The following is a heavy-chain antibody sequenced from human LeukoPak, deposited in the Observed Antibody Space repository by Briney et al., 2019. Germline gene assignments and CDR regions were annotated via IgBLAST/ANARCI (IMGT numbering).Heavy chain of an antibody. J-gene: IGHJ6*02. V-gene: IGHV4-34*01. D-gene: IGHD3-9*01. CDR1: GGSFSGYY. CDR2: IHYTGRT. CDR3: AREGGAGFYDILTGSQGTYYYGMDV. Sequence: ASETLSLTCAVYGGSFSGYYWSWIRQPPGKGLEWLGYIHYTGRTYYNPSLQSRVTVSVDTSKNQLSLRLSSVTAADTAVYYCAREGGAGFYDILTGSQGTYYYGMDVWGQGTTVTVSS.